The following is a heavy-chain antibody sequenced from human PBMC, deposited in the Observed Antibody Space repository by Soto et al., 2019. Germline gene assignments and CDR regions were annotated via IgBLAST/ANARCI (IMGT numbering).Heavy chain of an antibody. CDR1: RGTLNSRS. CDR2: ISSSSSYI. V-gene: IGHV3-21*01. J-gene: IGHJ6*02. Sequence: SCKASRGTLNSRSVNWVRQAPGKGLEGVSSISSSSSYIYYADSVKGRFTISRDNAKNSLYLQMNSLRAEDTAVYYCARDRKDYDFWSGYYGDYYYGMDVWGQGTTVTVSS. D-gene: IGHD3-3*01. CDR3: ARDRKDYDFWSGYYGDYYYGMDV.